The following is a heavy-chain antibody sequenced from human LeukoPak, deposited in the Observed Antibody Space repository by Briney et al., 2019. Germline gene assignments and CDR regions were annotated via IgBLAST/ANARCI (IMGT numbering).Heavy chain of an antibody. V-gene: IGHV4-59*01. CDR1: GGSISSYY. J-gene: IGHJ4*02. Sequence: PSETLSLTCTVSGGSISSYYWSWIRQPPGKGLEWIGYIYYSGSTNYNPSLKSRVTISVDTSKNQFSLKLSSVTAADTAVYYCARSYYGGQYYFDYWGQGTLVTVSS. CDR2: IYYSGST. CDR3: ARSYYGGQYYFDY. D-gene: IGHD4-23*01.